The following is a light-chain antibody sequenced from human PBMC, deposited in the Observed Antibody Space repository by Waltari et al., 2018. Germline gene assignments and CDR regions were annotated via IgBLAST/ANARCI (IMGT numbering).Light chain of an antibody. CDR3: QTWGTGLRV. CDR1: RGHSTFA. CDR2: VNNDGSH. Sequence: QLVLTQSPSISASLGASVKLSCTLSRGHSTFAVAWHQQRPGKGARFLMKVNNDGSHNGGAGIPVRFSASSSGNERYLLIASLQAEDEADYYYQTWGTGLRVFGGGTKVTVL. V-gene: IGLV4-69*01. J-gene: IGLJ3*02.